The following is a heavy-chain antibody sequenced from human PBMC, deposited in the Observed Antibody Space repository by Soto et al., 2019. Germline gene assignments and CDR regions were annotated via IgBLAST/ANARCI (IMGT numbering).Heavy chain of an antibody. J-gene: IGHJ5*01. CDR1: GYTFSSNW. V-gene: IGHV5-51*01. CDR2: IYPGDSET. Sequence: PGESLKISCQTSGYTFSSNWIGWVRQMPGKGLEWMGIIYPGDSETRYSPSFQGQVTISADRSFSTAYLQWTSLTASDSAMYYCVRLGSLADDSWGQGTQVTVSS. CDR3: VRLGSLADDS. D-gene: IGHD3-10*01.